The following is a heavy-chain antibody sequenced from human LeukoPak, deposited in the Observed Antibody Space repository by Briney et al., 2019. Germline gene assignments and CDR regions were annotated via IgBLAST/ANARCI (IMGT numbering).Heavy chain of an antibody. CDR2: ISGSGRIT. CDR3: VRGGSQPITMHVFDY. Sequence: GGSLRLSCVVSGYTFSSYALGWVRQAPGKGLEWVSIISGSGRITYYADSVVKGRFTISRDSSKTTMYMQMSSLRVEDTAVYYCVRGGSQPITMHVFDYWGQGTLVTVSS. D-gene: IGHD3-10*01. J-gene: IGHJ4*02. V-gene: IGHV3-23*01. CDR1: GYTFSSYA.